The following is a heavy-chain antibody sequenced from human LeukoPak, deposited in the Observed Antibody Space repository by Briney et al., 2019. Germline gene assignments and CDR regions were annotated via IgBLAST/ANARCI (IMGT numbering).Heavy chain of an antibody. CDR2: VSGSGDFT. V-gene: IGHV3-23*01. CDR3: AKERYCSGGSCYASHDLH. J-gene: IGHJ4*02. Sequence: GESLKISCKASGDTFTSHWIGWVRQMPGKGLEWVSGVSGSGDFTDYADSVKGRFTISRDNPKNTLFLQMSSLRVEDTAIYYCAKERYCSGGSCYASHDLHWGQGTLVTVSS. CDR1: GDTFTSHW. D-gene: IGHD2-15*01.